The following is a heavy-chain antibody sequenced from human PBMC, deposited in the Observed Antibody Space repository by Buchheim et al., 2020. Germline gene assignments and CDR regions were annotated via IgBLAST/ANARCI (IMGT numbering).Heavy chain of an antibody. CDR2: IKSKSAGGTT. D-gene: IGHD3-22*01. V-gene: IGHV3-15*01. J-gene: IGHJ4*02. Sequence: EMQLAESGGGLVKPGGSLRLSCVVSGLAFNNAWMSWVRQPPGKGLEWVGRIKSKSAGGTTDYAAPVKGRFTISRDDSANTVYLQMNSLKTEDTGVYYCTTEWYYYDNSAYWGQGTL. CDR1: GLAFNNAW. CDR3: TTEWYYYDNSAY.